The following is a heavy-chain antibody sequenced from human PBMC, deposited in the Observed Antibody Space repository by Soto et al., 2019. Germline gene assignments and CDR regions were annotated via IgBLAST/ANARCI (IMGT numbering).Heavy chain of an antibody. V-gene: IGHV3-21*02. CDR1: GFALTTYT. D-gene: IGHD1-26*01. J-gene: IGHJ4*02. Sequence: EVQLVESGGGLVAPGGSLRLSCVASGFALTTYTMNWVRQAPGTGLEWVSSINGRSNYKYYSDSVKGRFTVSRDNAQNSLFLQMSRVGREDTAVYYCVREDGVVGASSAFDSWGQGTLVTVSS. CDR3: VREDGVVGASSAFDS. CDR2: INGRSNYK.